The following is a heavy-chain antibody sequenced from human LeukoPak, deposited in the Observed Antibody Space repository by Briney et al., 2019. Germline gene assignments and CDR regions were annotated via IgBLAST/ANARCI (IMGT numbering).Heavy chain of an antibody. V-gene: IGHV1-2*02. D-gene: IGHD1-1*01. J-gene: IGHJ5*02. Sequence: EALVKVSCKASGYTFTGYFMHWVRQAPGQGLEWMGWINPNTGGTNYAQNFQGRVTMTRDTSTSTAYMELSRLRSDDTAIYYCARDRTGAWFDPWGQGTLVTVSS. CDR2: INPNTGGT. CDR3: ARDRTGAWFDP. CDR1: GYTFTGYF.